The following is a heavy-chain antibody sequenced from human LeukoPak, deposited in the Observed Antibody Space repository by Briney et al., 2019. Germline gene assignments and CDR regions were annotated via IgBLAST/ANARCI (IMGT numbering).Heavy chain of an antibody. CDR3: ATVNYDYVWGSYRPRYYFDY. D-gene: IGHD3-16*02. Sequence: GASVKVSCKVSGYTLTELSMHWVRQAPGKGREWMGGFDPEDGETIYAQKFQGRVTMTEDTSTDTAYMELSSLRSEDTAVYYCATVNYDYVWGSYRPRYYFDYWGQGTLVTVSS. V-gene: IGHV1-24*01. CDR2: FDPEDGET. J-gene: IGHJ4*02. CDR1: GYTLTELS.